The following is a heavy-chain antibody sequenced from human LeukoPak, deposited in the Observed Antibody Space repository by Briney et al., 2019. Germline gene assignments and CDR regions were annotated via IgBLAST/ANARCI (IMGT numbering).Heavy chain of an antibody. D-gene: IGHD5-12*01. CDR1: GFTFSSYG. CDR2: ISYDGSNK. CDR3: AKGFRVATTHFDY. V-gene: IGHV3-30*18. Sequence: PGGSLRLSCAASGFTFSSYGMHWVRQAPGKGLEGVAVISYDGSNKYYADSVKGRFTISRDNSKNTLYLQMNSLRAEDTAVYYCAKGFRVATTHFDYWGQGTLVTVSS. J-gene: IGHJ4*02.